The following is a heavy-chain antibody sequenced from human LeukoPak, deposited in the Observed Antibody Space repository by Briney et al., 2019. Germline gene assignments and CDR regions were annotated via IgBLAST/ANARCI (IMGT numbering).Heavy chain of an antibody. CDR1: GFTFSSYG. J-gene: IGHJ4*02. D-gene: IGHD2-15*01. CDR3: ARERYCSGGSCYRTDY. Sequence: GGSLRLSCAASGFTFSSYGMHWVRQAPSKGLEWVAVIWYDGSNKYYADSVKGRFTISRDNSKNTLYLQMNSLRAEDTAVYYCARERYCSGGSCYRTDYWGQGTLVTVSS. V-gene: IGHV3-33*01. CDR2: IWYDGSNK.